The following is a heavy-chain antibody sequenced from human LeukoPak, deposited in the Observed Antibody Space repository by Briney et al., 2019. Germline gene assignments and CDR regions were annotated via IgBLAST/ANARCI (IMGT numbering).Heavy chain of an antibody. CDR2: IYPGDSDT. V-gene: IGHV5-51*01. CDR3: ARVYSSSSGDYFDS. CDR1: GYSFTNYW. J-gene: IGHJ4*02. Sequence: GESLKISCEGSGYSFTNYWIAWVRQMPGKGLECMGIIYPGDSDTRYSPSFQGQVTISADKSITTAYLQWSSLKASDTAMYYCARVYSSSSGDYFDSWGRGTLVTVSS. D-gene: IGHD6-13*01.